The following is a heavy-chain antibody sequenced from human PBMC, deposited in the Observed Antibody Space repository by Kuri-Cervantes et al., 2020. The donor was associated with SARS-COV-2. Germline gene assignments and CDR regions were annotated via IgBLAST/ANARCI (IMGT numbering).Heavy chain of an antibody. V-gene: IGHV3-30-3*01. Sequence: GESLKISCAASGFSFSSYAMHWVRQAPGKGLEWVAVISYDGSNNYYADSVKGRFTISRDNSKNTLYLQMSSLRAEDTAVYYCARDGLLRFLEWLFMYYFDYWGQGTLVTVSS. CDR1: GFSFSSYA. D-gene: IGHD3-3*01. J-gene: IGHJ4*02. CDR2: ISYDGSNN. CDR3: ARDGLLRFLEWLFMYYFDY.